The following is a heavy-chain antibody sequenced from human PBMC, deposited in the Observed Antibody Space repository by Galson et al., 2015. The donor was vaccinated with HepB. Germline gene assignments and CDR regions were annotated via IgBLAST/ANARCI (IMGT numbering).Heavy chain of an antibody. V-gene: IGHV3-21*01. CDR2: ISTISSHI. D-gene: IGHD6-19*01. Sequence: SLRLSCAASGFTFSTYSMNWVRQAPGKGLEWVSSISTISSHIYYADSVKGRFTISRDNAKNSLYLQMNSLKAEDTAVYYCARENSSGWADYWGQGTLVTVSS. CDR1: GFTFSTYS. J-gene: IGHJ4*02. CDR3: ARENSSGWADY.